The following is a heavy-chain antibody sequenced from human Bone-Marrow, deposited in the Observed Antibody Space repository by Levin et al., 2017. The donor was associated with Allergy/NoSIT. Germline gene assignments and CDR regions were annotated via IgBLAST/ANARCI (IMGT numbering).Heavy chain of an antibody. CDR3: ARAEVRYSYGWGGSYYYYGMDG. Sequence: ASVKVSCKASGYTFTSYYMHWVRQAPGQGLEWMGIINPSGGSTSYAQKFQGRVTMTRDTSTSTVYMELSSLRSEDTAVYYCARAEVRYSYGWGGSYYYYGMDGWGQGTTVTVSS. CDR1: GYTFTSYY. D-gene: IGHD5-18*01. V-gene: IGHV1-46*01. J-gene: IGHJ6*02. CDR2: INPSGGST.